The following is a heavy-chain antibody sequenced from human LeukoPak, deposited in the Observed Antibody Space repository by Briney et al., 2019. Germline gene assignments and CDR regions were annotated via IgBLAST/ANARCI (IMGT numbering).Heavy chain of an antibody. CDR1: GYTFTNNW. Sequence: GGSLRLSCEASGYTFTNNWMTWFRQAPGRGLEWVANINGYGDGKRYADSVKDRFTISRDNARSLVFLQIHSLRDEDTALYYCARDSSPDSATTYYDALDMWGQGTMVTVSS. D-gene: IGHD1-1*01. CDR3: ARDSSPDSATTYYDALDM. V-gene: IGHV3-7*01. CDR2: INGYGDGK. J-gene: IGHJ3*02.